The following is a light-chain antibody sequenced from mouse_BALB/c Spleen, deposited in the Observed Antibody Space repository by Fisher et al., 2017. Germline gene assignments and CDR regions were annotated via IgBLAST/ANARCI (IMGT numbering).Light chain of an antibody. CDR1: SSISSSN. Sequence: DIVLTQSPAIIAASPGEKVTITCSVSSSISSSNLHWYQQKSETSPRLLIYDTSNLASGVPVRFSGSGSGTSYSLTISRMEAEDAATYYCQQWSSYPPTFGAGTKLELK. CDR3: QQWSSYPPT. CDR2: DTS. J-gene: IGKJ5*01. V-gene: IGKV4-53*01.